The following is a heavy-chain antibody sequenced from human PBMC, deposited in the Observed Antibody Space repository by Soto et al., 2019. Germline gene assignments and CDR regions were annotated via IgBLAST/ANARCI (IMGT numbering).Heavy chain of an antibody. J-gene: IGHJ6*02. CDR3: AKEPYDYGDYVSSGMDV. CDR2: ISSSSSYI. D-gene: IGHD4-17*01. V-gene: IGHV3-21*01. Sequence: GGSLRLSCAASGFTFSSYSMNWVRQAPGKGLEWVSSISSSSSYIYYADSVKGRFTISRDNAKNSLYLQMNSLRAEDTAVYYCAKEPYDYGDYVSSGMDVWGQGTTVTVSS. CDR1: GFTFSSYS.